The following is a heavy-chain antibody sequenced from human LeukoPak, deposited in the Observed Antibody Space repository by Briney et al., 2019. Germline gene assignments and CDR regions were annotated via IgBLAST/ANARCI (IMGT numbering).Heavy chain of an antibody. CDR1: GFTFSDYW. J-gene: IGHJ4*02. CDR3: ARDHGRILDYFDY. CDR2: IKQDGSEK. V-gene: IGHV3-7*01. D-gene: IGHD1-26*01. Sequence: GGSLRLSCAASGFTFSDYWMSWVRQAPGKGLEWVANIKQDGSEKFYVDSVKGRFTISRDNAKMSLYLQMNSLRVEDTAVYYCARDHGRILDYFDYWGQGTLVTVSS.